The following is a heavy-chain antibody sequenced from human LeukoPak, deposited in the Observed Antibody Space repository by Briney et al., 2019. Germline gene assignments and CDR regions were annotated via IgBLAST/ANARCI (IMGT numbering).Heavy chain of an antibody. J-gene: IGHJ4*02. D-gene: IGHD3-3*01. Sequence: GRSLRLSCAASGFTFSSYWMSWVRQAPGKGLEWVANIKQDGSEKYYVDSVKGRFTISRDNAKNSLYLQMNSLRAEDTAVYYCARDRYYDFWSGPGEDYWGQGTLVTVSS. CDR3: ARDRYYDFWSGPGEDY. CDR2: IKQDGSEK. CDR1: GFTFSSYW. V-gene: IGHV3-7*03.